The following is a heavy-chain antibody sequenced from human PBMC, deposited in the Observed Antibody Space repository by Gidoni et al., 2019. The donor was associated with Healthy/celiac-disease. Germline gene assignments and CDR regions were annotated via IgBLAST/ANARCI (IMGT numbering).Heavy chain of an antibody. CDR2: INHSGST. Sequence: QVQLQQWGAGLLKPSETLSLTCAVYGGSFSGYYWSWIRQPPGKGLEWIGEINHSGSTNYNPSLKSRVTISVDTSKNQFSLKLSSVTAADTAVYYCARGWSPDSSGIIKEKTYFDYWGQGTLVTVSS. D-gene: IGHD3-22*01. V-gene: IGHV4-34*01. J-gene: IGHJ4*02. CDR1: GGSFSGYY. CDR3: ARGWSPDSSGIIKEKTYFDY.